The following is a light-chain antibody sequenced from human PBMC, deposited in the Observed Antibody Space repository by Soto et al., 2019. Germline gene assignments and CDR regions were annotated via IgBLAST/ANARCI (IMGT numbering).Light chain of an antibody. V-gene: IGKV3-15*01. CDR1: QSVSSN. J-gene: IGKJ1*01. CDR2: GAS. CDR3: QQYNDWPPT. Sequence: EIVMTQSPAALSVSPGERATLSCRASQSVSSNLAWYQQKPGQAPRLLIYGASTRATGFPARFSGSGSGTEFTLTISGLQSEDFAVYYCQQYNDWPPTFGQGTKVDIK.